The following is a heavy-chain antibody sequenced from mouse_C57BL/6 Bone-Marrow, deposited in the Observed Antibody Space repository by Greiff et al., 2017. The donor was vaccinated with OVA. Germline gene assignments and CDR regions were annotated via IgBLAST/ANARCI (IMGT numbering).Heavy chain of an antibody. V-gene: IGHV1-82*01. D-gene: IGHD4-1*01. J-gene: IGHJ2*01. CDR2: IYPGDGGT. CDR3: ARNWKYLDY. CDR1: GYAFSSSW. Sequence: VQLQQSGPELVKPGASVTLSCKASGYAFSSSWMNWVKQRPGNGLEWIGRIYPGDGGTNYNRKFKGKATLTADKSSSTAYMQLHSLTSEDSAVYACARNWKYLDYWGQGTTLTVSS.